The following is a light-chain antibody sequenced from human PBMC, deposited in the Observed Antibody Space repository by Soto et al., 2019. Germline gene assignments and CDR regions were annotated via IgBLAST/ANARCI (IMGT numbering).Light chain of an antibody. CDR1: QSISSN. V-gene: IGKV3D-15*01. CDR3: QQYNNWPPWT. CDR2: GES. J-gene: IGKJ1*01. Sequence: EIVMTQSPATLSVSPGERATLSCRASQSISSNLAWYQQKPGQAPRLLIYGESTRATGIPARFSGSGSGTEFTLTISSLQSEDFAVYYCQQYNNWPPWTFGQGTKVVIK.